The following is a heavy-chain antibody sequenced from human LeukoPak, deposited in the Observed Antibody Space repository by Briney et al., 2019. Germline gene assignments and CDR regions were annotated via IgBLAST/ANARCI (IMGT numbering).Heavy chain of an antibody. CDR1: GGSISSGGYY. V-gene: IGHV4-30-2*01. D-gene: IGHD3-22*01. Sequence: SETLSLTCTVSGGSISSGGYYWSWIRQPPGKGLEWIGYIYHSGSTYYNPSLKSRVTISVDRSKNQFSLKLSSVTAADTAVYYCARRKHYYDSSGYYYGAFDIWGQGTMVTVSS. CDR3: ARRKHYYDSSGYYYGAFDI. J-gene: IGHJ3*02. CDR2: IYHSGST.